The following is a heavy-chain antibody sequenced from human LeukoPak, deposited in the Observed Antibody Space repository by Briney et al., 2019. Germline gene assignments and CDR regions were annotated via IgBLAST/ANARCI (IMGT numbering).Heavy chain of an antibody. CDR3: ARGFAVDTAMVD. V-gene: IGHV1-3*01. D-gene: IGHD5-18*01. J-gene: IGHJ4*02. Sequence: ASVKVSCKASGYTYTSYGMHWVRQAPGQRLEWMGWINAGNGNTKYSQKFQGRITITRDTFASTVYMELSSLRSEDTAVYYCARGFAVDTAMVDWGQGTLVTVSS. CDR1: GYTYTSYG. CDR2: INAGNGNT.